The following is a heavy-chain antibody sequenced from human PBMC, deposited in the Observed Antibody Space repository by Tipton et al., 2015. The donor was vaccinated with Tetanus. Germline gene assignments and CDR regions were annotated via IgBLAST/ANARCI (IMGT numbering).Heavy chain of an antibody. CDR3: ARANFESSKKSPLDS. CDR1: GGSVRGGDHY. D-gene: IGHD5-24*01. CDR2: VSSSGAS. J-gene: IGHJ4*02. Sequence: TLSLTCTVSGGSVRGGDHYWSWIRQPPGKGLEWLAYVSSSGASNSDYFLKSRITVSRDTSKNQFSLRLASVTAADTALYFCARANFESSKKSPLDSWGQGSLVIVSS. V-gene: IGHV4-61*08.